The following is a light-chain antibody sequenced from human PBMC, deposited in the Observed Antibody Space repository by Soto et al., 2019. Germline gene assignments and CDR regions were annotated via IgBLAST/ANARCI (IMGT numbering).Light chain of an antibody. J-gene: IGKJ4*02. CDR3: QQYGRSPLT. Sequence: DIVLTQSPGTLSLSPGERATLSCSASQSVSNSYLAWYHQKPGQAPRLLIYGASSRATGIPDRFSGSGSGTDFTLTISRLEPEDFAIYYCQQYGRSPLTFGGGTKVDIK. CDR2: GAS. CDR1: QSVSNSY. V-gene: IGKV3-20*01.